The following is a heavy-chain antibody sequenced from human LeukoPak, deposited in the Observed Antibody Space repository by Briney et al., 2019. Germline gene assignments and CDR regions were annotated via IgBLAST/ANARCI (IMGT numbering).Heavy chain of an antibody. V-gene: IGHV3-21*01. CDR1: GFTFSSYS. CDR3: ARDILLRLWAFDI. D-gene: IGHD2/OR15-2a*01. J-gene: IGHJ3*02. CDR2: ISSSSSYI. Sequence: NPGGSLRLSCAASGFTFSSYSMNWVRQAPGKGLEWVSSISSSSSYIYYADSVKGRFTISRDNAKNSLYLQMNSLRAEDTAVYYCARDILLRLWAFDIWGQGTMVTVSS.